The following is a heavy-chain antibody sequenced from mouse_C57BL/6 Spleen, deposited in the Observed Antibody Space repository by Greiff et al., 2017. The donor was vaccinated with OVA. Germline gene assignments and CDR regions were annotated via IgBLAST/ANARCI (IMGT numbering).Heavy chain of an antibody. V-gene: IGHV1-22*01. CDR3: ATYYYSNYEGFAY. J-gene: IGHJ3*01. CDR2: INPNNGGT. CDR1: GYTFTDYN. D-gene: IGHD2-5*01. Sequence: EVQLQQSGPELVKPGASVKMSCEASGYTFTDYNMHWVKQSHGKSLEWIGYINPNNGGTSYNQKFKGKATLTVNKSSSTAYMELRSLTSEDSAVYCCATYYYSNYEGFAYWGKRTLVTVSA.